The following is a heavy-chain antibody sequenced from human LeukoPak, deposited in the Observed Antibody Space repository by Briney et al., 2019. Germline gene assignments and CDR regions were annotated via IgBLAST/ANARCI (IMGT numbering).Heavy chain of an antibody. CDR3: ARAAAMGGSNWFDP. D-gene: IGHD2-2*01. CDR1: GGSISRSSYY. V-gene: IGHV4-39*07. J-gene: IGHJ5*02. Sequence: SETLSLTCTVSGGSISRSSYYWGWIRQPPGKGLEWIGSIYYSGTTYYNSSLKSRVTISVDTSKNQFSLKLTSMTAADTAMYYCARAAAMGGSNWFDPWGQGTLVTVSS. CDR2: IYYSGTT.